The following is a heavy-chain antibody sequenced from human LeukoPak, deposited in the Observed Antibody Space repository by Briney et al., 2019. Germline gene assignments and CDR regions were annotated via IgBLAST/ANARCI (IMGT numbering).Heavy chain of an antibody. V-gene: IGHV4-31*11. Sequence: PSETLSLTCAVYGGSFSGYYWSWIRQHPGKGLEWIGYIYYSGSTYYNPSLKSRVTISVDTSKNQFSLKLSSVTAADTAVYYCARDKGYGDYIDYWGQGTLVTVSS. D-gene: IGHD4-17*01. CDR1: GGSFSGYY. CDR3: ARDKGYGDYIDY. CDR2: IYYSGST. J-gene: IGHJ4*02.